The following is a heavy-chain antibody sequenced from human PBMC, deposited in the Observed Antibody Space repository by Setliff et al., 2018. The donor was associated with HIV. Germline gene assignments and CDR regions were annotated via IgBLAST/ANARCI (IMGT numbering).Heavy chain of an antibody. V-gene: IGHV3-33*06. Sequence: PGGSLRLSCAASGFTFSTSEMNWVRQAPGKGLEWVAVIWYDGSNKYYADSVKGRFTISRDNSKNTLYLQMNSLRAEDTAVYYCAKSREKGNYYNVNFDYWGQGALVTVSS. CDR2: IWYDGSNK. CDR3: AKSREKGNYYNVNFDY. J-gene: IGHJ4*02. CDR1: GFTFSTSE. D-gene: IGHD3-10*01.